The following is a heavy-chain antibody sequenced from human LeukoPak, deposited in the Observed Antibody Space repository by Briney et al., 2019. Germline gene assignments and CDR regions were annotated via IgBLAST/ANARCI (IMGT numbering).Heavy chain of an antibody. CDR3: ARPDSGGDY. J-gene: IGHJ4*02. D-gene: IGHD3-10*01. CDR1: GGSISSYY. CDR2: INHSGST. V-gene: IGHV4-34*01. Sequence: SETLSLTCTVSGGSISSYYWSWIRQPPGKGLEWIGEINHSGSTNYNPSLKSRVTISVDTSKNQFSLKLSSVTAADTAVYYCARPDSGGDYWGQGTLVTVSS.